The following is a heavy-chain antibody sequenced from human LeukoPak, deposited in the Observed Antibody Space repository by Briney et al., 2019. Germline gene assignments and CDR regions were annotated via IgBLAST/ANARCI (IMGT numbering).Heavy chain of an antibody. J-gene: IGHJ2*01. D-gene: IGHD6-25*01. CDR2: IYSAGST. Sequence: GGSLRLSCAASGFAFSSYEMNWVRQAPGKGLEWVSVIYSAGSTYYADSVKGRFTISRDNSKNTVHLQMNSLRAEDTAVYYCARDGGTYWYFDLWGRGTLVTVSS. V-gene: IGHV3-66*01. CDR1: GFAFSSYE. CDR3: ARDGGTYWYFDL.